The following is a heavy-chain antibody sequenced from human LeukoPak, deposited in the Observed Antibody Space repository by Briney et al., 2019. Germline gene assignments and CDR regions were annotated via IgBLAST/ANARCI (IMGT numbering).Heavy chain of an antibody. D-gene: IGHD6-13*01. CDR1: GFTFSSYS. CDR3: ARLHGSSWSYYYYYYMDV. V-gene: IGHV3-21*01. CDR2: ISSSSSYI. J-gene: IGHJ6*03. Sequence: GGSLRLSCAASGFTFSSYSMNWVRQAPGKGLEWVSSISSSSSYIYYADSVKGRFTISRDNAKNSLYLQMNSLRAEDTAVYYCARLHGSSWSYYYYYYMDVWGKGTTVTVSS.